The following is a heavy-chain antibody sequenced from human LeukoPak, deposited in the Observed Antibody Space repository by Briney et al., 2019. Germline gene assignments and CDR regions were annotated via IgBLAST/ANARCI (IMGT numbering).Heavy chain of an antibody. Sequence: GGSLRLSCAASGFTFSSYWMSWVRQAPGKGLEGVANIKRDGSEKYYVDSVKGRFTISRDNAKNSLYLQMNSLRAEDTAVYYCARGPPYYYDSSGYSYFDYWGQGTLVTVSS. CDR1: GFTFSSYW. D-gene: IGHD3-22*01. V-gene: IGHV3-7*01. CDR3: ARGPPYYYDSSGYSYFDY. J-gene: IGHJ4*02. CDR2: IKRDGSEK.